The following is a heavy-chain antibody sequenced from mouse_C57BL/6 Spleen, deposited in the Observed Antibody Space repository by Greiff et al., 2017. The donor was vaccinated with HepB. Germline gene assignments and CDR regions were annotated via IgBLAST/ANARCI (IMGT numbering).Heavy chain of an antibody. Sequence: QVQLQQPGAELVRPGTSVKLSCKASGYTFTSYWMHWVKQRPGQGLEWIGVIDPSDSYTNYNQKFKGKATLTVDTSSSTAYMQLSSLTSEDSAVYYCARNYVHFDYWGQGTTLTVSS. V-gene: IGHV1-59*01. D-gene: IGHD2-4*01. CDR2: IDPSDSYT. CDR1: GYTFTSYW. J-gene: IGHJ2*01. CDR3: ARNYVHFDY.